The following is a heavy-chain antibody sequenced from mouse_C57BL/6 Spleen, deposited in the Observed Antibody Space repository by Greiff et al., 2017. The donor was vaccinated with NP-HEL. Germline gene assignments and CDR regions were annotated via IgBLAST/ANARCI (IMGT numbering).Heavy chain of an antibody. V-gene: IGHV5-4*01. J-gene: IGHJ3*01. Sequence: EVMLVESGGGLVKPGGSLKLSCAASGFTFSSYAMSRVRQTPEKRLEWVATISDGGSYTYYPDNVKGRFTISRDNAKNNLYLQMSHLKSEDTAMYYCARDHDYEWFAYWGQGTLVTVSA. CDR1: GFTFSSYA. CDR3: ARDHDYEWFAY. CDR2: ISDGGSYT. D-gene: IGHD2-4*01.